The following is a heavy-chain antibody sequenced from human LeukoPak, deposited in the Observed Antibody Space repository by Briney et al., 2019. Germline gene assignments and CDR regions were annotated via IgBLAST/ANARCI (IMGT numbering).Heavy chain of an antibody. CDR1: GFTFSSYA. Sequence: GGSLRLSCAASGFTFSSYAMSWVRQAPGKGLEWVSAISGSGGTTYYADSVKGRFAISRDNSKNTLYLQMNSLRAEDTAVYYCAKDQEYSSGWYTFDYWGQGTLVTVSS. J-gene: IGHJ4*02. V-gene: IGHV3-23*01. CDR3: AKDQEYSSGWYTFDY. D-gene: IGHD6-19*01. CDR2: ISGSGGTT.